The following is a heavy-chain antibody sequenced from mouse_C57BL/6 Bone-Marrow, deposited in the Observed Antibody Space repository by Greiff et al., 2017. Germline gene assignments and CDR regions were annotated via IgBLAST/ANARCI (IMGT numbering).Heavy chain of an antibody. CDR3: ARWTTVVAPHYYAMDY. Sequence: QVQLQQPGAELVKPGASVKLSCKASGYTFTSYWMHWVKQRPGRGLEWIGRIDPNSGGTKYNEKFKSKVTLTVDKPSSTAYMQLSSLTSEDSAVYYCARWTTVVAPHYYAMDYWGQGTSVTVSS. CDR2: IDPNSGGT. CDR1: GYTFTSYW. D-gene: IGHD1-1*01. J-gene: IGHJ4*01. V-gene: IGHV1-72*01.